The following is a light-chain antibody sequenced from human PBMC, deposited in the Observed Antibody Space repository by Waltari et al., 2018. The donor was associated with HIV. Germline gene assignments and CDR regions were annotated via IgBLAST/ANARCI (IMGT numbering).Light chain of an antibody. CDR3: CSYAGSGTSV. CDR2: YVN. Sequence: QSVLTQPAAVSGSPGQSITISCTGTSDDVGGYKYVSWYQQLPDKAPKLIMYYVNTWPSGVSHRFSGSKSGNTAFLTISGLRSEDEAEYYCCSYAGSGTSVFGTGTKVSVL. J-gene: IGLJ1*01. CDR1: SDDVGGYKY. V-gene: IGLV2-14*03.